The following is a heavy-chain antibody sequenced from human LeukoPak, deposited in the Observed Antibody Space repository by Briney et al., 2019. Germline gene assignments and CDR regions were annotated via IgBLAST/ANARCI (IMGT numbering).Heavy chain of an antibody. Sequence: SETLSLTCTVSGGSISYYYWSWIRQPPGKGLEWIGYIHYSGSTKYNPSLKSRITISVDTSKNQFSLQLSSVTAADTAVYYCARVVDSGYSDYWGQGTLVTVSS. CDR2: IHYSGST. CDR1: GGSISYYY. CDR3: ARVVDSGYSDY. J-gene: IGHJ4*02. D-gene: IGHD5-12*01. V-gene: IGHV4-59*01.